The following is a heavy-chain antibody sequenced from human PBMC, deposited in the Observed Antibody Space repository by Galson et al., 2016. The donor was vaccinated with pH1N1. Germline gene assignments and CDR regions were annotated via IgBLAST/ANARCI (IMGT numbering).Heavy chain of an antibody. D-gene: IGHD1-26*01. V-gene: IGHV1-3*01. J-gene: IGHJ4*02. CDR2: ISPGSTKT. CDR3: ARDLMGGTYAADY. CDR1: GYTFNRYG. Sequence: SVKVSCKASGYTFNRYGMHWVRQAPGQSLEWMGWISPGSTKTKYSEKFRGRVTITRDSSATTGYMEPSSLTFEDTAVYYCARDLMGGTYAADYWGQGTQVTVS.